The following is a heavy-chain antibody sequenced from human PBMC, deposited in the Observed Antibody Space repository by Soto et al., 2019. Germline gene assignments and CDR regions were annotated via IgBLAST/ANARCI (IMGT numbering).Heavy chain of an antibody. CDR1: GFTFSSYG. CDR3: ARDYSSVSGSYYNLFDY. J-gene: IGHJ4*02. V-gene: IGHV3-33*01. CDR2: IWYDGSNK. D-gene: IGHD3-10*01. Sequence: QVQLVESGGGVVQPGRSLRLSCAASGFTFSSYGMHWVRQAPGKGLEWVAVIWYDGSNKYYADSVKGRFTISRDNSKNTLYLQMNSLRAEDTAVYYCARDYSSVSGSYYNLFDYWGQGTLVTVSS.